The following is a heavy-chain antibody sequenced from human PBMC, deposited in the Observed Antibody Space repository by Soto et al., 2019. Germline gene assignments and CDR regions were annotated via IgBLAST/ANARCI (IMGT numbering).Heavy chain of an antibody. CDR1: GFTISNYP. CDR3: VKDDGGYPSTAPH. V-gene: IGHV3-23*01. CDR2: ISGSGDRT. J-gene: IGHJ4*02. D-gene: IGHD3-22*01. Sequence: EVQLLESGGGLVQPGGSLRLSCAASGFTISNYPMSWVRQPQGKGRDWFSGISGSGDRTYYADSAKGRFTISKDISKNSLSLQLDSLGVEDTAVYFCVKDDGGYPSTAPHWGQGTLVTVSS.